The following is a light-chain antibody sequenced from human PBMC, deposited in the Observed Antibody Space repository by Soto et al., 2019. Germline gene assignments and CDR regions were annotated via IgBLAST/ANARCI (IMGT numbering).Light chain of an antibody. J-gene: IGLJ1*01. CDR1: SRDVGGYNY. CDR2: EVT. V-gene: IGLV2-14*01. Sequence: QSALTQPASVSGSPGQSITISCTGTSRDVGGYNYVSWYQHHPGKAPKLLIYEVTYRPSGVSNRFSGSKSGNTASLTISGLQAVDEADYYCSSNTASSTYVFGTGTKVTVL. CDR3: SSNTASSTYV.